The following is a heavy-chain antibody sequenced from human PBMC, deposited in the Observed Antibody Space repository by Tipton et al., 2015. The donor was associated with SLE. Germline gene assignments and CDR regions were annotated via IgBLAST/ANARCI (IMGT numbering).Heavy chain of an antibody. CDR2: IYTSGST. V-gene: IGHV4-61*02. D-gene: IGHD3-3*01. J-gene: IGHJ2*01. CDR1: GGSISSGSYY. CDR3: ARDLGYYDFWSGSHRGYFDL. Sequence: TLSLTCTVSGGSISSGSYYWSWIRQPAGKGLEWIGRIYTSGSTNYNPSLKSRVTISVDTSKNQFSLKLSSVTAADTAVYYCARDLGYYDFWSGSHRGYFDLWGRGTLVTVSS.